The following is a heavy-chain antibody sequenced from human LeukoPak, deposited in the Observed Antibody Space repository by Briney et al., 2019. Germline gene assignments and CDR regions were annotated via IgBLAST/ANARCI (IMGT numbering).Heavy chain of an antibody. V-gene: IGHV3-53*01. CDR1: GVTVRSNY. J-gene: IGHJ4*02. Sequence: GGSLRLSCAASGVTVRSNYMSGVRQAPGRGLEWVSVISIGGSTYYAASVKGRFTISGDNSKSTMYLQMNSLRADDTAVYYCARGTVTDFDYWGQGTLVTVSS. CDR3: ARGTVTDFDY. D-gene: IGHD4-17*01. CDR2: ISIGGST.